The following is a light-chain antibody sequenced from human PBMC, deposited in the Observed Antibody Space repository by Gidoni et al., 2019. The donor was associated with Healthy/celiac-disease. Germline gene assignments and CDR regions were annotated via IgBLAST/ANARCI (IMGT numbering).Light chain of an antibody. CDR1: HGIRNY. J-gene: IGKJ4*01. V-gene: IGKV1-27*01. Sequence: DIQMTRLPSSMSASVGDKVTITCRASHGIRNYLAWYQQKPGKVPKLLIYAASTLQSGVPSRFSGSGSGTDFTLTISSLQPEDVATYYCQKYNSAPLTFGGGTKVEIK. CDR3: QKYNSAPLT. CDR2: AAS.